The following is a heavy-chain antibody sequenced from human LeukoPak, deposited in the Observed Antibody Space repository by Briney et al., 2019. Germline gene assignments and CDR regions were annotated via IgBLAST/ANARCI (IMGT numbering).Heavy chain of an antibody. CDR1: GGSVTNYY. CDR2: IYTSGTT. Sequence: SETLSLTCTVSGGSVTNYYWNWIRQPAGKGLEWMGRIYTSGTTNYNPSLKSRVTLSVDTSRNQLSLQLTSVTAADTAVYYCSRQTFGVLYFDSWGQGTLVIVSS. CDR3: SRQTFGVLYFDS. J-gene: IGHJ4*02. D-gene: IGHD3-10*01. V-gene: IGHV4-4*07.